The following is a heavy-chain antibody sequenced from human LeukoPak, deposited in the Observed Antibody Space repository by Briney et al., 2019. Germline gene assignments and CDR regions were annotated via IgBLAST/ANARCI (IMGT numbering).Heavy chain of an antibody. D-gene: IGHD1-26*01. Sequence: GGSLRLSCLTSGFTFSTNAMSWVRPAPGKGLEWISGISGSGASTYYADSVTGRFTISRDNSRNTLYLQMNSLRGDDTAVYYCAKDVGKWESLHFFDYWGQGTLVTVSS. CDR1: GFTFSTNA. CDR2: ISGSGAST. CDR3: AKDVGKWESLHFFDY. V-gene: IGHV3-23*01. J-gene: IGHJ4*02.